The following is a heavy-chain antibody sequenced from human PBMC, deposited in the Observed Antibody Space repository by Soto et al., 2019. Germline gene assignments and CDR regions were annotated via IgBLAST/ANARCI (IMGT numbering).Heavy chain of an antibody. D-gene: IGHD3-3*01. Sequence: GGSLRLSCAASGFTFSSYAMSLVRQAPGKGLEWVSAISGSGGSTYYADSVKGRFTISRDNSKNTLYLQMNSLRAEDTAVYYCHFYDFWSGYLSDAFDIWGQGTMVTVSS. CDR1: GFTFSSYA. V-gene: IGHV3-23*01. CDR3: HFYDFWSGYLSDAFDI. J-gene: IGHJ3*02. CDR2: ISGSGGST.